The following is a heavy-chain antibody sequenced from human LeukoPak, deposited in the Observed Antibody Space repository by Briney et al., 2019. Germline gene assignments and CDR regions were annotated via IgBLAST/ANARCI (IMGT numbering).Heavy chain of an antibody. CDR1: GFTFSSYG. J-gene: IGHJ4*02. CDR2: IRYDGSNK. Sequence: GGPLRLSCAASGFTFSSYGMHWVRQAPGKGLEWVAFIRYDGSNKYYADSVKGRFTISRDNSKNTLYLQMNSLRAEDTAVYYCAKDGSVTMIVVVITYFDYWGQGTLVTVSS. V-gene: IGHV3-30*02. CDR3: AKDGSVTMIVVVITYFDY. D-gene: IGHD3-22*01.